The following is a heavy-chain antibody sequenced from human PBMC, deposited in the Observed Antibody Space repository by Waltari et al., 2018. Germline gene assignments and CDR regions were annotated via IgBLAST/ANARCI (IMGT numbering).Heavy chain of an antibody. Sequence: EVQLVESGGGVVRHGGAERRSLAASGFTLTTSWIIWVRQAPGKGLQWVANIKRDGSDRYYVGSVKGRFTISRDNAKNSLHLQMDSLRVEDTDVYYCARDGNYDGGGYGFDYWGQGPLVTVSS. J-gene: IGHJ4*02. V-gene: IGHV3-7*03. CDR2: IKRDGSDR. D-gene: IGHD3-22*01. CDR1: GFTLTTSW. CDR3: ARDGNYDGGGYGFDY.